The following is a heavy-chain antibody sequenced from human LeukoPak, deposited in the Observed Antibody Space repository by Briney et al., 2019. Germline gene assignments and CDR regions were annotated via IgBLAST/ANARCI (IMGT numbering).Heavy chain of an antibody. J-gene: IGHJ5*02. CDR3: ARSYDYVWGSYRYDWFDP. V-gene: IGHV4-30-4*08. Sequence: SETLSLTCTVSGYSIGNGYYWSWIRQPPGKGLEWIGYIYYSGSTYYNPSLKSRVTISVDTSKNQFSLKLSSVTAADTAVYYCARSYDYVWGSYRYDWFDPWGQGTLVTVSS. CDR1: GYSIGNGYY. D-gene: IGHD3-16*02. CDR2: IYYSGST.